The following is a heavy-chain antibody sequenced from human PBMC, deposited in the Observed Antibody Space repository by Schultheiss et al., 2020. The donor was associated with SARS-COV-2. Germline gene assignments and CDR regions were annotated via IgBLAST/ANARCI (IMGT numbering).Heavy chain of an antibody. CDR2: IYYSGST. D-gene: IGHD1-26*01. J-gene: IGHJ4*02. CDR3: ARDQHGRGLGLDY. Sequence: LRLSCTVSGGSISSGGYYWSWIRQHPGKGLEWIGYIYYSGSTYYNPSLKSRVTISVDTSKNQFSLKLSSVTAADTAVYYCARDQHGRGLGLDYWGQGILVTVSS. CDR1: GGSISSGGYY. V-gene: IGHV4-31*03.